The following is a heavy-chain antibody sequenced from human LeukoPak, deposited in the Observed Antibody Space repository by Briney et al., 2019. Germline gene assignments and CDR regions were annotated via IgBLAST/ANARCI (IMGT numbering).Heavy chain of an antibody. V-gene: IGHV1-2*02. Sequence: ASVKVSFKASGYTFTGYYMHWVRQAPGQGLEWMGWINPNSGGTNYAQKFQGRVTMTRDTSISTAYMELSRLRSDDTAVYYCARGTYIRGYSYGNALDYWGQGTLVTVSS. CDR2: INPNSGGT. J-gene: IGHJ4*02. D-gene: IGHD5-18*01. CDR1: GYTFTGYY. CDR3: ARGTYIRGYSYGNALDY.